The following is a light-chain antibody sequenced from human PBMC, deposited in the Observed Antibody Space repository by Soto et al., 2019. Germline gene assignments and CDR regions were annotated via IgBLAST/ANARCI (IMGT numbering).Light chain of an antibody. CDR1: SSDVGGCNY. CDR3: SSYTSSSTSYV. V-gene: IGLV2-14*01. Sequence: QSALTQPASVSGSPGQSITISCTGTSSDVGGCNYVSWYQQHPGKAPKLMIYEVSNRPSGVSNRFSGSKSGNTASLTISGLQAEAEADYYCSSYTSSSTSYVFGTGTKLTVL. CDR2: EVS. J-gene: IGLJ1*01.